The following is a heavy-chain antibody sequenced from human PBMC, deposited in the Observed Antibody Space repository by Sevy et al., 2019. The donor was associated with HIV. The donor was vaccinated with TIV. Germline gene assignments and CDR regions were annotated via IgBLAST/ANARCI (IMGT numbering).Heavy chain of an antibody. CDR2: ISYDGSNT. D-gene: IGHD3-22*01. Sequence: GGSLRLSCAASGFTFNTYAMHWVRQAPGKGLEWVAVISYDGSNTYYADSVKGRFTISRDSSKTTLYLQMNSLRAEDTAVYFCAGDGGYDSRGYDLSNYWGQGTLVTVSS. V-gene: IGHV3-30-3*01. J-gene: IGHJ4*02. CDR1: GFTFNTYA. CDR3: AGDGGYDSRGYDLSNY.